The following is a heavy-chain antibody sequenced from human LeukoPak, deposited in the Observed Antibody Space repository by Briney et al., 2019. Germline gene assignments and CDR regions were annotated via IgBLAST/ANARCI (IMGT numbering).Heavy chain of an antibody. V-gene: IGHV1-2*02. CDR2: INPNSGGT. CDR3: ARGRGDYVWGSYRSSWFDP. J-gene: IGHJ5*02. CDR1: GYTFTGYY. D-gene: IGHD3-16*02. Sequence: ASVKVSCKASGYTFTGYYMHWVRQAPGQGLEWMGWINPNSGGTNYAQKFQGRVTMTRDTSISTANMELSRLRSDDTAVYYCARGRGDYVWGSYRSSWFDPWGQGTLVTVSS.